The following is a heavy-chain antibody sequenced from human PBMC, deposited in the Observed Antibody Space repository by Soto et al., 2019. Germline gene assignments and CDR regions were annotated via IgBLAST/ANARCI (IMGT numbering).Heavy chain of an antibody. Sequence: QVQLVESGGGVVQPGRSLRLSCAASGFTFASYAFHWVRQAPGKGLEWVAAMAYDGNNKYYADSVKGRLTISRDISRNALYAHITSLIPDDPAMYYCARGFGASIRLAFDVWGQGTMVSVSS. CDR1: GFTFASYA. D-gene: IGHD3-10*01. CDR3: ARGFGASIRLAFDV. V-gene: IGHV3-30-3*01. J-gene: IGHJ3*01. CDR2: MAYDGNNK.